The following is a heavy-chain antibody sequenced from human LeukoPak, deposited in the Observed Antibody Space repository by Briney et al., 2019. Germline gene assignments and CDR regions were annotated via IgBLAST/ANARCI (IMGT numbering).Heavy chain of an antibody. CDR2: ISADAATV. Sequence: GGSLRLSCTASGFIFSNYYMAWVRQPPGRGLEWISYISADAATVKYADSVEGRFTVSRDNTQNSIYLEMSSLRVDDTAVYYCARMYSSGYYGDYFDYWGQGNLVSVSS. CDR1: GFIFSNYY. J-gene: IGHJ4*02. D-gene: IGHD5-12*01. CDR3: ARMYSSGYYGDYFDY. V-gene: IGHV3-11*04.